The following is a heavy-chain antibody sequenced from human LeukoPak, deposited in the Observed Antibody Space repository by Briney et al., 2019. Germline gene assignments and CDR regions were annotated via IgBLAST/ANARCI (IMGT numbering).Heavy chain of an antibody. CDR1: GGSVRSDNYY. CDR2: VSYSGSS. V-gene: IGHV4-39*01. J-gene: IGHJ6*02. D-gene: IGHD2-8*01. Sequence: SETLSLTCTVSGGSVRSDNYYWGWIRQPPGKGLEWIGSVSYSGSSYYSPSLEGRVTLSVDTSKNQFSLKLSSVTAADTAVYYCARGHVGSYAYYYYYGMDVWGQGTTVTVSS. CDR3: ARGHVGSYAYYYYYGMDV.